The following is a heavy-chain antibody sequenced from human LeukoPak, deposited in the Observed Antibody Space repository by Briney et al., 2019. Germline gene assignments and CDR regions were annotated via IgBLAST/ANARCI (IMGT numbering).Heavy chain of an antibody. CDR2: GSANST. D-gene: IGHD5-18*01. CDR3: AKDHESWIQLWXPNXFDP. Sequence: GSANSTYYADFVKGRFTISRDNSKNTLYLQMNSLRAEDTAVXYCAKDHESWIQLWXPNXFDPWGQG. V-gene: IGHV3-23*01. J-gene: IGHJ5*02.